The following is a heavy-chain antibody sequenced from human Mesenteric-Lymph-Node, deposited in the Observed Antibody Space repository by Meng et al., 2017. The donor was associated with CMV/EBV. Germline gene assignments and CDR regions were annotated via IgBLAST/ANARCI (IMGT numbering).Heavy chain of an antibody. CDR3: VKEETENIWPRDFED. CDR1: GFTVNTNY. CDR2: LQAGGHT. Sequence: GGPLRLSCAASGFTVNTNYMDWVRQAPGKGLEWVSLLQAGGHTHYADSVKGRFTISRDNSKNTLYLQMNSLRVEDTAMYYCVKEETENIWPRDFEDWGQGTLVTVSS. V-gene: IGHV3-66*02. J-gene: IGHJ4*02. D-gene: IGHD2/OR15-2a*01.